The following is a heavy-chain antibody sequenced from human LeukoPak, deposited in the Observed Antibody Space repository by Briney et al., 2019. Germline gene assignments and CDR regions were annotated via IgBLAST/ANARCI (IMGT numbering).Heavy chain of an antibody. D-gene: IGHD5-12*01. V-gene: IGHV4-30-2*01. CDR2: NYHSAST. Sequence: SETLSLTCTVSGGSISSGGYYWSWIRQPPGMGLDWIGYNYHSASTYYDTSLKSRVTISVDRPKNQFYLKLSSVTAVDTAVYYYARVNSRDDYFPYYFDFWGQGTLVTVSS. J-gene: IGHJ4*02. CDR3: ARVNSRDDYFPYYFDF. CDR1: GGSISSGGYY.